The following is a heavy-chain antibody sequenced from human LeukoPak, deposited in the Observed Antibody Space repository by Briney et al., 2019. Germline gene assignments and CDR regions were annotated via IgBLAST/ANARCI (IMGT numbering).Heavy chain of an antibody. CDR2: ISSSSGYI. Sequence: PGGSLRLSCAASGFTFSFAAMTWVRQGPGKGLEWVSSISSSSGYIYYADSVKGRFTISRDNAKNSLYLQMNSLRAEDTAVYYCARNYYGSGSYYTSFDYWGQGILVTVSS. V-gene: IGHV3-21*06. D-gene: IGHD3-10*01. CDR3: ARNYYGSGSYYTSFDY. J-gene: IGHJ4*02. CDR1: GFTFSFAA.